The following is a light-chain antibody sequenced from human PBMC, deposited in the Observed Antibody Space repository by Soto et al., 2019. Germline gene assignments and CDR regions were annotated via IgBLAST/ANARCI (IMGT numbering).Light chain of an antibody. Sequence: SVLTQPASVSGSPGQSITISCTGTSSDVGGYNYVSWFQLHPGKAPKLMVYEVSNRPSGISSRFSGSKSGNTASLTISGLQAEDEADYYCSSFTSSRIYVFGTGTKVTVL. V-gene: IGLV2-14*01. J-gene: IGLJ1*01. CDR2: EVS. CDR1: SSDVGGYNY. CDR3: SSFTSSRIYV.